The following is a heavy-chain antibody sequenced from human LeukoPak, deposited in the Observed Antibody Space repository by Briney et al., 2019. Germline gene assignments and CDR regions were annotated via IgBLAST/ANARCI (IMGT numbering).Heavy chain of an antibody. V-gene: IGHV3-7*01. CDR3: ARGPPGYDFWSGDYYYYMDV. J-gene: IGHJ6*03. CDR1: GYTFSSYA. Sequence: AGGSLRLSCAASGYTFSSYARSWVRQAPGKGLEWVANIKQDGSEKYYVDSVKGRFTISRDNAKNSLYLQMNSLRAEDTAVYYCARGPPGYDFWSGDYYYYMDVWGKGTTVTVSS. CDR2: IKQDGSEK. D-gene: IGHD3-3*01.